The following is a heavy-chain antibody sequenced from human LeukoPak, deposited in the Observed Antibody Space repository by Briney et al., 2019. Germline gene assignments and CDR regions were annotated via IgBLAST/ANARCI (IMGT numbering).Heavy chain of an antibody. V-gene: IGHV3-53*01. Sequence: PGGSLRLSCAASGFTFSSYWMTWVRQAPGKGLEWVSVIYSGGSTYYADSVKGRFTISRDNSKNTLYLQMNSLRAEDTAVYYCAQGAAAGLFDYWGQGTLVTVSS. CDR2: IYSGGST. CDR1: GFTFSSYW. CDR3: AQGAAAGLFDY. D-gene: IGHD6-13*01. J-gene: IGHJ4*02.